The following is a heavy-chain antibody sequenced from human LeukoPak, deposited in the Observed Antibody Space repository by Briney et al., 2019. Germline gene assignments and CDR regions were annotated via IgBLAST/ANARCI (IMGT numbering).Heavy chain of an antibody. CDR3: ARRRRGYNGYEDAFDI. CDR1: GGSISSYY. CDR2: IFNSGST. Sequence: PSETLSLTCTVSGGSISSYYWSWIRQPPGKGLEWVGYIFNSGSTNYNPSLKSRVTISVHTSKNQFSLKVSSVTAAGTAVYYCARRRRGYNGYEDAFDIWGQGTMVTVSS. D-gene: IGHD5-12*01. V-gene: IGHV4-59*08. J-gene: IGHJ3*02.